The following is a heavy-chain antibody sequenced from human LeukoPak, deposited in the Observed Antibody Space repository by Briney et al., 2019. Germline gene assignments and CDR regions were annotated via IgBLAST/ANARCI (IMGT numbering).Heavy chain of an antibody. CDR2: ISGDGGST. V-gene: IGHV3-43*02. D-gene: IGHD5-12*01. CDR3: AKTSRANSAYDSPFDY. J-gene: IGHJ4*02. Sequence: GGSLRLSCAASGFTFDDYAMHWVRQAPGKGLEWVSLISGDGGSTYYADSVKGRFTISRDNSKNSLYLQMNSLRAEDTAIYYCAKTSRANSAYDSPFDYWGQGTLVTVSS. CDR1: GFTFDDYA.